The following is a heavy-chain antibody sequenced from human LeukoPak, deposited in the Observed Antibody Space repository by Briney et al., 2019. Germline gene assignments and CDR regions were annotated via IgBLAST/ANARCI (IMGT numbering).Heavy chain of an antibody. D-gene: IGHD6-13*01. CDR3: ARDSHASSWYQDF. J-gene: IGHJ4*02. CDR1: GFTLSGYW. CDR2: IKQDGSEK. V-gene: IGHV3-7*03. Sequence: GGSLRLSCAAFGFTLSGYWMSWVRQAPGKGLEWVANIKQDGSEKYYVDSVKGRFTISRDNAKNSLYLQMNSLRAEDTAVYYCARDSHASSWYQDFWGQGTLVTVSS.